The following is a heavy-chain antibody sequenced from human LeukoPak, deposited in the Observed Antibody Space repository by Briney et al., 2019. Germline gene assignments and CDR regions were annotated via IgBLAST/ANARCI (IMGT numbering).Heavy chain of an antibody. J-gene: IGHJ4*02. CDR3: ARDSYNYGSGSLDY. CDR1: GGSISGHY. D-gene: IGHD5-18*01. Sequence: SETLSLTCTVSGGSISGHYWSWIRQPPGKGLEWIGYIYYSGSTKYNPSLKSRVTISVDTSKNQFSLKLSSVTAADTAMYYCARDSYNYGSGSLDYWGRGTLVTVSS. CDR2: IYYSGST. V-gene: IGHV4-59*11.